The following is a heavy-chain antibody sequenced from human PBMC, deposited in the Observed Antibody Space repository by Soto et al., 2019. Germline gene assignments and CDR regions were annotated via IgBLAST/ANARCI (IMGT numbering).Heavy chain of an antibody. Sequence: SLRLSCAASGFTFSSYGMHWVRQAPGKGLEWVAVIWYDGSNKYYADSVKGRFTISRDNSKNTLYLQMNSLRAEDTAVYYCARDLGYGGNPRAVDYWGQGTLVTVSS. CDR2: IWYDGSNK. D-gene: IGHD4-17*01. CDR1: GFTFSSYG. V-gene: IGHV3-33*01. J-gene: IGHJ4*02. CDR3: ARDLGYGGNPRAVDY.